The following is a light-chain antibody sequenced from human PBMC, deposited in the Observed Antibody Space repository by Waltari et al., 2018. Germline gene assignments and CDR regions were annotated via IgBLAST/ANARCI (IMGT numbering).Light chain of an antibody. CDR3: LQYGTSPPYS. CDR1: QSISSSS. CDR2: GAS. V-gene: IGKV3-20*01. J-gene: IGKJ2*03. Sequence: IVLTQSPRTLSLSPGERATLSCRASQSISSSSLAWYQQKPGQAPRLLISGASSRATGIPDRFSGSGSGTDFTLTISRLEPEDFTVYYCLQYGTSPPYSFGQGTKLEIK.